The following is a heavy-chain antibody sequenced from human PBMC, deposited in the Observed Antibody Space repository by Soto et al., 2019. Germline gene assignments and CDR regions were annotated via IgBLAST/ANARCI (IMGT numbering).Heavy chain of an antibody. CDR2: IYYSGST. CDR3: ARQNYDFWSDRDY. D-gene: IGHD3-3*01. Sequence: QVQLQESGPGLVKPSETLSLTCTVSGGFISSYYWSWIRQPPGKGLEWIGYIYYSGSTNYNPSLKSRVTISVDTSKNQFSLKLSSVTAADTAVYYCARQNYDFWSDRDYWGQGTLVTVSS. CDR1: GGFISSYY. J-gene: IGHJ4*02. V-gene: IGHV4-59*08.